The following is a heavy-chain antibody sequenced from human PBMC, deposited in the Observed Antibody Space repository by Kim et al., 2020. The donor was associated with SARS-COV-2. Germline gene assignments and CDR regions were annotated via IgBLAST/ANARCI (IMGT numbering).Heavy chain of an antibody. CDR3: GRDERKVGELLVDFVDAGGGRAGVSVTSASTKRPPVFPLPPSSKSTSEEKAALGCLLKDYF. D-gene: IGHD3-10*01. V-gene: IGHV3-30*03. CDR2: ISYDGVHK. J-gene: IGHJ1*01. CDR1: GFNLTYDG. Sequence: GGSLRLSCTAPGFNLTYDGVQWVRQAPGKGLEWVTVISYDGVHKTYADSVRGRFTISRDNAKHTVYLQLNRLREEDTAIYYCGRDERKVGELLVDFVDAGGGRAGVSVTSASTKRPPVFPLPPSSKSTSEEKAALGCLLKDYF.